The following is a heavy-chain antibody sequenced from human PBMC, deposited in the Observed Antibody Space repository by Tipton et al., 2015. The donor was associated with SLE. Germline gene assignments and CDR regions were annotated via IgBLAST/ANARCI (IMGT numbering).Heavy chain of an antibody. CDR2: INHSGST. CDR3: ARIQVGEAAFDY. V-gene: IGHV4-34*01. Sequence: GLVKPSETLSLTCAVYGGSFSGYYWSWNRQPPGKGLEWIGEINHSGSTNYNPSLKSRVTISVDASKNQFSLKLSSVTAADTAVYYCARIQVGEAAFDYWGQGTLVTVSS. CDR1: GGSFSGYY. J-gene: IGHJ4*02. D-gene: IGHD3-16*01.